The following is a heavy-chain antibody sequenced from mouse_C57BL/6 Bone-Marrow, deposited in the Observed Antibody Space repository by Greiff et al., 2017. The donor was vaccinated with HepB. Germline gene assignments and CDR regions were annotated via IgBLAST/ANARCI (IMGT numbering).Heavy chain of an antibody. J-gene: IGHJ1*03. V-gene: IGHV2-9-1*01. D-gene: IGHD1-1*01. CDR3: ARKAILRYPLCFDV. CDR2: IWTGGGT. Sequence: VQLQQSGPGPVAPSQSLSITCTVSGFSLTSYAISWVRQPPGKGLEWLGVIWTGGGTNYNSALKSRLSISKDNSKSQVFLKMNSLQTDDTARYYCARKAILRYPLCFDVWGTGTTVTVSS. CDR1: GFSLTSYA.